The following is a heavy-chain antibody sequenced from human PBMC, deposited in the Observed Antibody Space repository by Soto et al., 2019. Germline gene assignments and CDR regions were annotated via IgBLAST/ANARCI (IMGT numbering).Heavy chain of an antibody. CDR3: ANPSGYYFGLGSHDEASDM. D-gene: IGHD3-10*01. J-gene: IGHJ3*02. CDR1: GFMFSGFG. Sequence: ESGGGVVQPGRSLRLSCAASGFMFSGFGMHWVRQAPGKGLQWVAGISKDGSKKYYADSVKGRFTISRDNSKKTLYLQMNSLRADDTAVYYCANPSGYYFGLGSHDEASDMWGQGTGVTVFS. CDR2: ISKDGSKK. V-gene: IGHV3-30*18.